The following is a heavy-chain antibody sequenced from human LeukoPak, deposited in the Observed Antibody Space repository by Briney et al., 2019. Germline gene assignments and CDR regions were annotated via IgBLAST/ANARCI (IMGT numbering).Heavy chain of an antibody. CDR1: GYTFTGYY. CDR3: ARDGHRRYHYDSSGREDAFDM. Sequence: ASVKVSCKASGYTFTGYYMHWVRQAPGQGLEWMGWISGYNGYTNYAQKLQGRVTMTTDTSTSTAYMEVRSLRSDDTAVYYCARDGHRRYHYDSSGREDAFDMWGQGTMVTVSS. CDR2: ISGYNGYT. V-gene: IGHV1-18*04. D-gene: IGHD3-22*01. J-gene: IGHJ3*02.